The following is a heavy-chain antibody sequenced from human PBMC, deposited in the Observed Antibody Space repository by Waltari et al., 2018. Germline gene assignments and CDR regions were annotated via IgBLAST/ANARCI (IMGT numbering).Heavy chain of an antibody. CDR1: GYTLTDFF. V-gene: IGHV1-2*06. D-gene: IGHD3-3*01. Sequence: VQLVQSGAEVKKSGASVTVSCKASGYTLTDFFTHWVRQAPGQGLEWMGRINPKRGDRSYAQKFQGRVTLTGDTSITTAYMELTGLRSDDTAIYYCARSGGGTTTFGVAEWGQGSLVTVSS. CDR3: ARSGGGTTTFGVAE. J-gene: IGHJ4*02. CDR2: INPKRGDR.